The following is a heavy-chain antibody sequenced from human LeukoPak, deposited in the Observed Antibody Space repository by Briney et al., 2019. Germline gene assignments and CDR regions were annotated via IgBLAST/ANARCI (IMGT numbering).Heavy chain of an antibody. CDR2: IKQDGSEK. Sequence: GGSLRLSCGASGFTFSSYWMSWVRQAPGKGLEWVANIKQDGSEKYYVDSVKGRFTISRDNAKNSLYLQMNSLRAKDTAVYYCARDADGDYYNYMDVWGKGTTVTVSS. CDR3: ARDADGDYYNYMDV. D-gene: IGHD4-17*01. CDR1: GFTFSSYW. V-gene: IGHV3-7*01. J-gene: IGHJ6*03.